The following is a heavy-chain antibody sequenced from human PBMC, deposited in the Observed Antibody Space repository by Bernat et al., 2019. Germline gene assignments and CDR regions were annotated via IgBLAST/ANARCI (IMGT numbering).Heavy chain of an antibody. J-gene: IGHJ6*02. CDR2: IYSGGST. D-gene: IGHD4-17*01. CDR1: GFTFSSYA. Sequence: VQLVESGGGVVQPGRSLRLSCAASGFTFSSYAMHWVRQAPGKGLEWVAVIYSGGSTYYADSVKGRFTISRDNSKNTLYLQMNSLRAEDTAVYYCAREPVTTNYYYGMDVWGQGTTVTVSS. V-gene: IGHV3-30*14. CDR3: AREPVTTNYYYGMDV.